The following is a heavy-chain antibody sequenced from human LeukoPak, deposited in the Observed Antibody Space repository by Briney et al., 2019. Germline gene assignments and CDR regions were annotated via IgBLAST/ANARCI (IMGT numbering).Heavy chain of an antibody. J-gene: IGHJ4*02. V-gene: IGHV3-30*04. Sequence: GGSLRLSCAASGFTFSTYTMHWVRQAPGKGLEWVAVILYDGSIKQYAESVKGRFTVSRDNSKSTLYLQMNSLRVEDTAVYYCARGGYGDYYFDYWGQGTLVTVSS. D-gene: IGHD4-17*01. CDR2: ILYDGSIK. CDR3: ARGGYGDYYFDY. CDR1: GFTFSTYT.